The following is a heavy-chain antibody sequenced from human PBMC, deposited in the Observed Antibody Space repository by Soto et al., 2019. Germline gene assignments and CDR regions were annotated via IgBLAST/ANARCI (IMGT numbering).Heavy chain of an antibody. D-gene: IGHD1-26*01. CDR3: ARDVGGSYYKIDY. V-gene: IGHV1-2*02. Sequence: ASVKVSCKASGYTFTGYYMHWVRQAPGQGLEWMGWINPNSGGTNYAQKFQGRVTMTRDTSISTAYMELSRLRSDDTAVYYCARDVGGSYYKIDYWGQGTLVTVSS. CDR1: GYTFTGYY. J-gene: IGHJ4*02. CDR2: INPNSGGT.